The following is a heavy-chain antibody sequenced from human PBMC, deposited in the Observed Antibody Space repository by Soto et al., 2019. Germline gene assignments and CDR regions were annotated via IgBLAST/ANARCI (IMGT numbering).Heavy chain of an antibody. Sequence: QVQLVQSGAEVKKPGASVTVSCQASGFTFNTYVITWVRQAPGQGLEWLGWISVYHGNTNYAQKVKGRATITTETSTSTAYIEQRRLRFDDQAENYKARRGSRSIRMFDYRGQGTKVNAST. D-gene: IGHD1-26*01. CDR3: ARRGSRSIRMFDY. J-gene: IGHJ4*02. V-gene: IGHV1-18*01. CDR1: GFTFNTYV. CDR2: ISVYHGNT.